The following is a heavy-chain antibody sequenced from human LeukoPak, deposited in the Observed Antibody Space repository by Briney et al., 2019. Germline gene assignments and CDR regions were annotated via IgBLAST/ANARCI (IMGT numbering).Heavy chain of an antibody. D-gene: IGHD3-10*01. Sequence: GGSLRLSCEASGFTFSSYWMHWVRQTPGKGLMWVARIKSDGSTIYADSVQGRFTISRDNAKNMVYLQMNSLRDDDTAIYYCTRAITYFYGSVTYDWFDSWGQGTRVTVSS. CDR1: GFTFSSYW. J-gene: IGHJ5*01. V-gene: IGHV3-74*01. CDR2: IKSDGST. CDR3: TRAITYFYGSVTYDWFDS.